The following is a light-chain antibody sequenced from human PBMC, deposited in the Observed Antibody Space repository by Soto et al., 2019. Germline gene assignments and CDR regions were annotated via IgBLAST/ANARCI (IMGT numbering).Light chain of an antibody. CDR2: GAS. Sequence: DIQMTQSPSSLSASVGDRVTITCRATQSISTYLNWYQQVPGKAPNLLIYGASSLQNGVPSRFSGRGSGTDFTLTISSLQPEDFAVYYCQESYSSPPQYAFGQGTKVEIK. J-gene: IGKJ2*01. CDR1: QSISTY. V-gene: IGKV1-39*01. CDR3: QESYSSPPQYA.